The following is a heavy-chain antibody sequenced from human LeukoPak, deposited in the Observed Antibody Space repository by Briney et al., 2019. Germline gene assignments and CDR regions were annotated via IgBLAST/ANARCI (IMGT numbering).Heavy chain of an antibody. CDR3: AGSYGSGDYFDY. D-gene: IGHD3-10*01. CDR1: GGSITTYY. V-gene: IGHV4-59*01. Sequence: SETLSLTCTVSGGSITTYYWSWIRQPPGKGLEWIGYIYYSGSANYNPSLKSRVTISVDTSKKQFSLKLSSVTAADTAVYYCAGSYGSGDYFDYWGQGTLVTVSS. CDR2: IYYSGSA. J-gene: IGHJ4*02.